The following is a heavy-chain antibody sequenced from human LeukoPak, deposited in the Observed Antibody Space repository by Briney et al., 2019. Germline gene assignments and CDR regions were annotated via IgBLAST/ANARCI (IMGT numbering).Heavy chain of an antibody. V-gene: IGHV4-59*01. D-gene: IGHD6-13*01. J-gene: IGHJ6*03. CDR1: GGSISSYY. Sequence: SETLSLTCTVSGGSISSYYWSWIRQPPGKGLEWIGCIYYSGYTNYKSSLKSRVTISVDTSKNQFSLKLSSVTAADTAVYYCAKDGGIADPGALLHTDYYYYYMDVWGKGTTVTVSS. CDR2: IYYSGYT. CDR3: AKDGGIADPGALLHTDYYYYYMDV.